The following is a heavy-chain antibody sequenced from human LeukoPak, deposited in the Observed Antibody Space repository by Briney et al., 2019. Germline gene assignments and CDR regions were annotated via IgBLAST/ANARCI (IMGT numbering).Heavy chain of an antibody. D-gene: IGHD1-26*01. J-gene: IGHJ6*03. CDR1: GFTFSSYA. CDR3: ARATWDPNYYYYMDV. Sequence: GGSLRLSCAASGFTFSSYAMSWVRQAPGKGLEWVSAISGSGGSTYYADSVKGRFTISRDNSKNTLYLQMNSLRAEDTAVYYCARATWDPNYYYYMDVWGKGTTVTISS. CDR2: ISGSGGST. V-gene: IGHV3-23*01.